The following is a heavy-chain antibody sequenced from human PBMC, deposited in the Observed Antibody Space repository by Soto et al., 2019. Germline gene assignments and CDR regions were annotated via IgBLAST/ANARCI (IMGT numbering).Heavy chain of an antibody. Sequence: QVQLQESGPRLVKTSETVSLTCSVSGVPISSTSYFWAWIRQPPGKGLEWIGSSYLDGRISYNPSLESRLTISFDTSTNHCSLTMTAVTASDSALYYCARRVYCLDVWGQGTTVKVSS. CDR2: SYLDGRI. CDR1: GVPISSTSYF. D-gene: IGHD2-15*01. J-gene: IGHJ6*02. V-gene: IGHV4-39*01. CDR3: ARRVYCLDV.